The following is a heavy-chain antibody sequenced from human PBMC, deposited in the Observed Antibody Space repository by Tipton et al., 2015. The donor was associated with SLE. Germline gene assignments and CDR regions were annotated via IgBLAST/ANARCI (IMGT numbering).Heavy chain of an antibody. V-gene: IGHV3-7*01. J-gene: IGHJ4*02. CDR3: ARDPFSIPDY. CDR1: GFTSSSYW. D-gene: IGHD3-3*02. CDR2: IRPDGGEI. Sequence: SLRLSCADSGFTSSSYWMAWVRQAPGKGLEWVANIRPDGGEIFYVDSVKGRFTISRDNAKNSLYLQMDNLRVDDTAVYYCARDPFSIPDYWGQGTLVTVSS.